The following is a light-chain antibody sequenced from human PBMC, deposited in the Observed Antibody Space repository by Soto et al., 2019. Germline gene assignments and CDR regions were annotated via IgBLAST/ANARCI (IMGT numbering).Light chain of an antibody. Sequence: VLTQSPATLSVSPGESATLSCRASQSISSNLAWYQQRRGQAPRLLIYGASTRAPGIPARFSGSGSETEFTLTISSLQSEDFAVYYCQHYNNWPPWTFGQGTKVEIK. V-gene: IGKV3-15*01. CDR1: QSISSN. J-gene: IGKJ1*01. CDR2: GAS. CDR3: QHYNNWPPWT.